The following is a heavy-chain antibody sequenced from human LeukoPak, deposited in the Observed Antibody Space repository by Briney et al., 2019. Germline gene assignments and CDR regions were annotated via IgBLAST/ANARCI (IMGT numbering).Heavy chain of an antibody. CDR2: ISDSGGAI. V-gene: IGHV3-23*01. CDR1: GFTFSTYA. Sequence: PGGSLRLSCAASGFTFSTYALNWVRQAPGKGLEWVSAISDSGGAIFYADSVKGRFTMSRDNSKNSLFLQMKSLRAEDTAVYHCATIGSAALTDYWGQGTLVTVSS. CDR3: ATIGSAALTDY. D-gene: IGHD3-3*02. J-gene: IGHJ4*02.